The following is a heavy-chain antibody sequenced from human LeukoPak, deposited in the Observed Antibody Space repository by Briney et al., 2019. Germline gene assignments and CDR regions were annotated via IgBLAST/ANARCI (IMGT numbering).Heavy chain of an antibody. V-gene: IGHV3-53*04. J-gene: IGHJ4*02. CDR1: GFTVSSNF. Sequence: PGGSLRLSCAASGFTVSSNFMTWVRQAPGTGLEWVSVISSGGTTYYADSVKGRFTISRHISKNTVYLQMNSLRAEDTAVYYCARDRSYGDFAWGYWGQGTLVTVSS. D-gene: IGHD4-17*01. CDR3: ARDRSYGDFAWGY. CDR2: ISSGGTT.